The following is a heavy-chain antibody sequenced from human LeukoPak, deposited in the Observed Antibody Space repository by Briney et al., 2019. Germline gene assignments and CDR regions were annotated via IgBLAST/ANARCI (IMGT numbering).Heavy chain of an antibody. Sequence: GGSLRLSCAASGFTFSDYYMSWIRQAPGKGLEWVSYISSNGSTIYYADSVKGRFTISRDNAKNSLYLQMNSLRAEDTAVYYCASPSDDSGAPETPFDYWGQGTLVTVSS. CDR2: ISSNGSTI. D-gene: IGHD6-19*01. CDR3: ASPSDDSGAPETPFDY. V-gene: IGHV3-11*01. CDR1: GFTFSDYY. J-gene: IGHJ4*02.